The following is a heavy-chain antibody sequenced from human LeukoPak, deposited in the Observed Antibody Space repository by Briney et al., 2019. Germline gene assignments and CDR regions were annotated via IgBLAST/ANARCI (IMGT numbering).Heavy chain of an antibody. D-gene: IGHD5-18*01. CDR2: LSSNGGST. Sequence: GGSLRLSCAASGFTFNSYAMHWVRQAPGKGLEYVSALSSNGGSTYYANSVKGRFTISRDNSKNTLYLQMGSLRAEDMAVYYCAKALLLTWIQLWSHFDYWGQGTLVTVSS. V-gene: IGHV3-64*01. CDR3: AKALLLTWIQLWSHFDY. CDR1: GFTFNSYA. J-gene: IGHJ4*02.